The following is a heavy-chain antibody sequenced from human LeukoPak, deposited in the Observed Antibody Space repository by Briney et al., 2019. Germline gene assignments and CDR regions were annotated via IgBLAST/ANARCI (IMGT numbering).Heavy chain of an antibody. CDR2: INTNTGNP. J-gene: IGHJ5*02. CDR3: ARGPPPTVLTTFGWFDP. Sequence: ASVKVSCKASGYTFTSYAMNRVRQAPGQGLEWMGWINTNTGNPTYAQGFTGRFVFSLDTSVSTAYLQISGLKAEDTAVYYCARGPPPTVLTTFGWFDPWGQGTLVTVSS. D-gene: IGHD4-11*01. V-gene: IGHV7-4-1*02. CDR1: GYTFTSYA.